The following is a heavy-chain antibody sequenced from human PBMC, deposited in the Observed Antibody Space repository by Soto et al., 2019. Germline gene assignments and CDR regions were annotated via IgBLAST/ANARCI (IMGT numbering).Heavy chain of an antibody. CDR3: ALDYDSSGYYSDAFDI. CDR2: TYYRSKWYN. J-gene: IGHJ3*02. Sequence: SQTLSLTCAISGDSVSSNSAAWNWIMQSPSRGLEWLGRTYYRSKWYNDYAVSVKSRITINPDTSKNQFSLQLNSVTPEDTAVYYCALDYDSSGYYSDAFDIWGQGTMVTVSS. D-gene: IGHD3-22*01. CDR1: GDSVSSNSAA. V-gene: IGHV6-1*01.